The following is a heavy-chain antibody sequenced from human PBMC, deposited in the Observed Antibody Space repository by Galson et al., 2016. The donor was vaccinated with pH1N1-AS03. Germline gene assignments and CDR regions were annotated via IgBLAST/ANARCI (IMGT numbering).Heavy chain of an antibody. CDR2: ISWNSNKI. V-gene: IGHV3-9*01. Sequence: SLRLSCAVSGFRFDDYAMHWVRQAPGKGLEWVSSISWNSNKIDYADSVKGRLTISRDSAKNSLNLQMNSLRAEDTAIYYCAREIHFSGPLDYWGQGTLVTVSS. J-gene: IGHJ4*02. CDR1: GFRFDDYA. D-gene: IGHD6-19*01. CDR3: AREIHFSGPLDY.